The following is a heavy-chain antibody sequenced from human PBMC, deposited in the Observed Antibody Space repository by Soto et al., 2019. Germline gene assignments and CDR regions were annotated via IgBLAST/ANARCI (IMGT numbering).Heavy chain of an antibody. CDR3: ARDAIRGSAAMKTY. CDR1: GGSFSGYY. J-gene: IGHJ4*02. CDR2: INHSGST. Sequence: PSETLSLTCAVYGGSFSGYYWSWIRQPPGKGLEWIGEINHSGSTNYNPSLKSRVTISVDTSKNQFSLKLSLVTAADTAVYYCARDAIRGSAAMKTYWGLGTLVTVSS. V-gene: IGHV4-34*01.